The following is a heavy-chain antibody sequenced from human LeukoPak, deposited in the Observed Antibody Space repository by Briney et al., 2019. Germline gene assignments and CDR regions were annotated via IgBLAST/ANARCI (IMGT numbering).Heavy chain of an antibody. Sequence: RASETLSLTCAVYGGSFSGYYWSWIRQPPGKGLEWIGEINQSGSTKYNSSLKSRVTISVDTSKNQFSLKLSSVTAADTAVYYCASLLAGGYGDAFDIWGQGTMVTVSS. D-gene: IGHD1-1*01. J-gene: IGHJ3*02. CDR3: ASLLAGGYGDAFDI. CDR1: GGSFSGYY. V-gene: IGHV4-34*01. CDR2: INQSGST.